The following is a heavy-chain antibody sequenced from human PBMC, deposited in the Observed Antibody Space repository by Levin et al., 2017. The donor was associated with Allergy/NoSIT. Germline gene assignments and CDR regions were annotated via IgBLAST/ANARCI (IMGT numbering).Heavy chain of an antibody. CDR1: GFIFSTYA. J-gene: IGHJ4*02. V-gene: IGHV3-23*01. D-gene: IGHD3-16*02. CDR2: IVASGAST. Sequence: GASVKVSCAGSGFIFSTYALSWVRQAPGKGLEWVSGIVASGASTYYADSVKGRFTISRDNSKNTLYLQMESLRAEDTAMYYCTKDDLFARGATYRYSGFDSWGQGTPVTVSS. CDR3: TKDDLFARGATYRYSGFDS.